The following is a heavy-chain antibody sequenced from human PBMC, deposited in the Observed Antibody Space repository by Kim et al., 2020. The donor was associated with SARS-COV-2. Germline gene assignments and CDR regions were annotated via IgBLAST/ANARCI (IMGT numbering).Heavy chain of an antibody. Sequence: GGSLRLSCAASGFTFSSYDMHWVRQGTEKGLEWVSSIGTKADTYYPDSVKDRFTISRENAKDSFYLQMNSLRAEDTAVYYCARGPIEEGIRATKGYFDLWGRGTVVTVS. J-gene: IGHJ2*01. D-gene: IGHD1-20*01. CDR2: IGTKADT. V-gene: IGHV3-13*04. CDR3: ARGPIEEGIRATKGYFDL. CDR1: GFTFSSYD.